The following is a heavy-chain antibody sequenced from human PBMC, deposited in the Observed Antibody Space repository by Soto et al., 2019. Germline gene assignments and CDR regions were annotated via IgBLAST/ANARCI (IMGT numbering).Heavy chain of an antibody. J-gene: IGHJ5*02. CDR2: IYYSGRT. V-gene: IGHV4-30-4*01. CDR1: GGSISSGDYY. Sequence: QVQLQESGPGLVKPSQTLSLTCTVSGGSISSGDYYWSWIRQPPGKGLEWIGYIYYSGRTYYNPSLKSRVTISVDTSKNQFSLKLSSVTAADTAVYYCARAAVDPGSGTWFDPWGQGTLVTVSS. D-gene: IGHD3-10*01. CDR3: ARAAVDPGSGTWFDP.